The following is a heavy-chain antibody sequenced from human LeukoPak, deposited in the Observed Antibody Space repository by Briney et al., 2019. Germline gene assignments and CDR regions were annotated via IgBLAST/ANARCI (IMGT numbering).Heavy chain of an antibody. CDR3: AREGYSSGWNMYYFDY. CDR2: INPSGGST. Sequence: ASVKVSCKASGYTFTSYYMHWVRQAPGQGLEWMGIINPSGGSTSYAQKFQGRVTMTRDTSTSTVYKELSSLRSEDTAVYYCAREGYSSGWNMYYFDYWGQGTLVTVSS. CDR1: GYTFTSYY. D-gene: IGHD6-19*01. J-gene: IGHJ4*02. V-gene: IGHV1-46*03.